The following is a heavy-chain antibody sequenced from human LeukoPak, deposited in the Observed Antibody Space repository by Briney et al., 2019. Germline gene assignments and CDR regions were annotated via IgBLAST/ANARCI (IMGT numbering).Heavy chain of an antibody. Sequence: GGSLRLSCAASGFTFSSYWMSWVRQAPGKGLEWVANIKQDGSEKYYVDSVKGRFNISRDNAKNSLYLQMNSVRAEDTDVYDCASIAVAGHGLDYWGQGTLVTVSS. J-gene: IGHJ4*02. V-gene: IGHV3-7*03. D-gene: IGHD6-19*01. CDR2: IKQDGSEK. CDR3: ASIAVAGHGLDY. CDR1: GFTFSSYW.